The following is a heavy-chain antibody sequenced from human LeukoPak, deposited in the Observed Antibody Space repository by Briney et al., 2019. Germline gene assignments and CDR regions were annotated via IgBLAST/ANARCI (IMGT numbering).Heavy chain of an antibody. V-gene: IGHV4-61*02. CDR1: GGSLSSGSDY. J-gene: IGHJ4*02. CDR3: ARSGYSNFDY. Sequence: SQTLSLTCTVSGGSLSSGSDYWSWIRQSAGKGLEWIGRIYASGSTNYNPSLKSRVTISVDTSKNQFSLKLSSVTAADTAVYYCARSGYSNFDYRGQGTLVTVSS. CDR2: IYASGST. D-gene: IGHD3-3*01.